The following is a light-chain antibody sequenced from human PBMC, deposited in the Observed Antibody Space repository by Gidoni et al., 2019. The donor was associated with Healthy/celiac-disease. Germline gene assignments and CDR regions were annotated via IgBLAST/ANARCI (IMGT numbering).Light chain of an antibody. Sequence: EIVLTQSPGTLSLSPGKRATLSCRASQSVSSSYLAWYQQKPGQAPRLLIYGASSRATGNPDRFSGSGAWTDFTLTISRLEPEDFAVYYCQQYGSSPLYTFGQGTKLEIK. CDR2: GAS. J-gene: IGKJ2*01. CDR1: QSVSSSY. CDR3: QQYGSSPLYT. V-gene: IGKV3-20*01.